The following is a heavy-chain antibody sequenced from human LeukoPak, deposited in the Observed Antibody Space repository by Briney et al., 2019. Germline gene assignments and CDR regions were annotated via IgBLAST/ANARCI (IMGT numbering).Heavy chain of an antibody. J-gene: IGHJ5*02. V-gene: IGHV4-59*08. CDR1: GGSISSYY. Sequence: SETLSLTCTVSGGSISSYYWSWIRQPPGKGLEWIGYIYYSGSTNYNPSLKSRVTISVDTSKNQFSLKLSSVTAADTAVYYCARLSSAHWWFATWAQGTLVTVSS. D-gene: IGHD3-22*01. CDR3: ARLSSAHWWFAT. CDR2: IYYSGST.